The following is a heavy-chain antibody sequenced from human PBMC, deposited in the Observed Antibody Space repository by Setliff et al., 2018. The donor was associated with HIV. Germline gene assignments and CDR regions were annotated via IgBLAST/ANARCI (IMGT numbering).Heavy chain of an antibody. D-gene: IGHD2-15*01. CDR2: IRSKAYGGTT. V-gene: IGHV3-49*04. CDR3: TRGQDVVVLSPTGSDAFDI. CDR1: GFIFGDYA. Sequence: SLKISCTGSGFIFGDYATSWVRQAPGKGLEWVGIIRSKAYGGTTEYAASVKGRFTISRDDSKSIAFLQMNSLKTEDTAVYYCTRGQDVVVLSPTGSDAFDIWGRGTMVTVSS. J-gene: IGHJ3*02.